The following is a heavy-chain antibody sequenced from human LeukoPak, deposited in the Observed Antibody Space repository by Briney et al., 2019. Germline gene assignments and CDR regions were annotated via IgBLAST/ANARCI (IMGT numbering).Heavy chain of an antibody. CDR2: ISSSGYYI. CDR3: ARVPGDY. J-gene: IGHJ4*02. Sequence: PGGSLRLSCAASGFTFSTYSMNWVRQAPGKGLEWVSSISSSGYYIYYADSLKGRFTISRDNARNSLYLQMDSLRAEDTAVYYCARVPGDYWGQGTLVTVSS. V-gene: IGHV3-21*01. CDR1: GFTFSTYS.